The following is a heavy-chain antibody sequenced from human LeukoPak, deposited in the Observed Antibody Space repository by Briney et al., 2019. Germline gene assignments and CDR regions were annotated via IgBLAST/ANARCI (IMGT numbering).Heavy chain of an antibody. CDR3: AKGAPRGWYLHH. CDR1: GFTFDDYA. V-gene: IGHV3-9*03. CDR2: ISWNSGSI. Sequence: GRSLRLSCAASGFTFDDYAMHWVRQAPGKGLEWVSGISWNSGSIGYADSVKGRFTISRDNAKNSLYLQMNSLRAEDMALYYCAKGAPRGWYLHHWGQGTLVTVSS. D-gene: IGHD6-19*01. J-gene: IGHJ1*01.